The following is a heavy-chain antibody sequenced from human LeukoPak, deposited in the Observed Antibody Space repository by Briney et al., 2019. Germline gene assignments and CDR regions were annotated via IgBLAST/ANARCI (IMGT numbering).Heavy chain of an antibody. J-gene: IGHJ4*02. CDR3: ARGGTIFDY. V-gene: IGHV4-39*07. CDR1: GGSISSSSYY. CDR2: IYYSGST. Sequence: SETLSLTCTVSGGSISSSSYYWGWIRQPPGKGLEWIGSIYYSGSTYYNPSLKSRVTISVDTSKNQFSLKLSSVTAADTAVYYCARGGTIFDYWGQGTLVTVSS. D-gene: IGHD3-3*01.